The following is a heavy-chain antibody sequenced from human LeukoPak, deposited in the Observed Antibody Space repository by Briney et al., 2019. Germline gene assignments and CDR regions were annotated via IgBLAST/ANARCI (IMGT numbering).Heavy chain of an antibody. J-gene: IGHJ4*02. CDR3: ARDGGYWSDFDY. Sequence: GGSLRLSCAASGFTFRRSAIHWVRQAPGKGLEWVAVINTDGTKKYYADSVKGRFTVSRDNSKNTVALEMTSLRPEDAGVYYCARDGGYWSDFDYWGQGTLVTVSS. D-gene: IGHD1-1*01. V-gene: IGHV3-30*04. CDR1: GFTFRRSA. CDR2: INTDGTKK.